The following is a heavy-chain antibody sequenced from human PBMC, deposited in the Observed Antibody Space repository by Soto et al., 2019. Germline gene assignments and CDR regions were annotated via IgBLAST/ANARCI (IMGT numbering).Heavy chain of an antibody. V-gene: IGHV4-59*08. CDR2: IYYSGST. CDR1: GGSISSYS. J-gene: IGHJ4*02. D-gene: IGHD4-17*01. Sequence: SETLSLTCTVSGGSISSYSWSWIRQPPGKGLEWIGYIYYSGSTNYNPSLKSRVTISVDTSKNQFSLKLSSVTAADTAVYYCARHRSPVTTFDYWGQGTLVTVSS. CDR3: ARHRSPVTTFDY.